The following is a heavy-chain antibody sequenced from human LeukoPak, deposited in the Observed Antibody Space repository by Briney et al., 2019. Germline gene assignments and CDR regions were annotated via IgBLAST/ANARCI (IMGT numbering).Heavy chain of an antibody. CDR2: INHSGST. J-gene: IGHJ6*02. Sequence: SETLSLTCAVYGGSFSGYYWSWIRQPPGKGLEWIGEINHSGSTNYNPSLKSRVTISVDTSKNQFSLKLSSVTAADTAVYYCAREATAMVFYYYYYGMDVWGQGTTVTVSS. CDR1: GGSFSGYY. V-gene: IGHV4-34*01. D-gene: IGHD5-18*01. CDR3: AREATAMVFYYYYYGMDV.